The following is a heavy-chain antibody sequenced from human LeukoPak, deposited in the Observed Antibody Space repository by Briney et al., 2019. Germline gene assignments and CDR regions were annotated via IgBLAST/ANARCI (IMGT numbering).Heavy chain of an antibody. V-gene: IGHV4-34*01. Sequence: PSETLSLTCAVYGGSFSGYYWSWIRQPPGKGLEWIGEINHSGSTNYNPSLKSRVTISVDTSKNQFSLKLSSVTAADTAVYYCARHYSSSSWYDYWGQGTLVTVSS. D-gene: IGHD6-13*01. CDR3: ARHYSSSSWYDY. J-gene: IGHJ4*02. CDR2: INHSGST. CDR1: GGSFSGYY.